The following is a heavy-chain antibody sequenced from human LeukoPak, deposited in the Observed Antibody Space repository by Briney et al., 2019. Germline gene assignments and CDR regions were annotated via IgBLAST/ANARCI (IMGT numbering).Heavy chain of an antibody. Sequence: PSQTVSLTCTVSGGSISSGSYYWNWIRQPAGKGLEWIGRIYTSGTTDYNPSLKSRVTISVDTSKNQFSLKLSSVTAADTAVYYCARWGDLYWYFDLWGRGILVTVSS. CDR3: ARWGDLYWYFDL. J-gene: IGHJ2*01. D-gene: IGHD2-21*02. V-gene: IGHV4-61*02. CDR2: IYTSGTT. CDR1: GGSISSGSYY.